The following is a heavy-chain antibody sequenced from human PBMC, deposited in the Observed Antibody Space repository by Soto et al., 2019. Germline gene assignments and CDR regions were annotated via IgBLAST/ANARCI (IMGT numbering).Heavy chain of an antibody. CDR3: AKFEGHPLEYWYLDF. V-gene: IGHV3-23*01. CDR2: IHGGVGAT. J-gene: IGHJ2*01. CDR1: GSPFSALA. Sequence: EVQLLESGGGLVQPGGSLGPSCAASGSPFSALAMGWVRQPPGKGLDWVSTIHGGVGATHYADSVKGRFTISRDDSKNTLYAQMNSLRAEDTAVYYCAKFEGHPLEYWYLDFWGRGTLVTVSS. D-gene: IGHD1-1*01.